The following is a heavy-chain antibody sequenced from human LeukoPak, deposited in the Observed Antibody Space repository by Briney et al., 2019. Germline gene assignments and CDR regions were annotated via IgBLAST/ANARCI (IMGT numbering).Heavy chain of an antibody. CDR2: LWYDGSNK. CDR3: ARDQAMMVRGVIGY. D-gene: IGHD3-10*01. J-gene: IGHJ4*02. Sequence: GGSLRLSCAASGFTFSSYGMHWVRQAPGKGLEWVAVLWYDGSNKYYADSVKGRFTISRDNSKNMLYLQMNSLRAEDTAVYYCARDQAMMVRGVIGYWGQGTLVTVSS. CDR1: GFTFSSYG. V-gene: IGHV3-33*01.